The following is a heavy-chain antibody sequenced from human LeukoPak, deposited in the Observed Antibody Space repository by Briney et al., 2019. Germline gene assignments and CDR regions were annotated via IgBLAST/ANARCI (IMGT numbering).Heavy chain of an antibody. CDR2: ISSTGSIL. CDR1: GLTFNSHS. Sequence: GGSLRLSCAASGLTFNSHSMNWVHQAPGKGLEWVSYISSTGSILDYADSVKGRFTISRDNAKNSLYLQMNSLRAEDTAVYYCARGRLEWLLPGDAFDIWGQGTMVTVSS. CDR3: ARGRLEWLLPGDAFDI. D-gene: IGHD3-3*01. V-gene: IGHV3-48*01. J-gene: IGHJ3*02.